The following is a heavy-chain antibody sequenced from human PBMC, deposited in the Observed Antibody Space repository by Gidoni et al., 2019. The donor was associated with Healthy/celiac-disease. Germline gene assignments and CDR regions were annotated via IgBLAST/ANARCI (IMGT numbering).Heavy chain of an antibody. CDR1: GFTFSDYY. J-gene: IGHJ4*02. V-gene: IGHV3-11*01. CDR3: ARMYSGSYLDY. Sequence: QVQLVESGGGLVKPGGSLRLSRAASGFTFSDYYMSWIRQAPGKGLGWVAYISRGGRTMYYADSVKGRFTISRDNAKNSLYLQMNSLRAEDTAVYYCARMYSGSYLDYWGQGTLVTVSS. CDR2: ISRGGRTM. D-gene: IGHD1-26*01.